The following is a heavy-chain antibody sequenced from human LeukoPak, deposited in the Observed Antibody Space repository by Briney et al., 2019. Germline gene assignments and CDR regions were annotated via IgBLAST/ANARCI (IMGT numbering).Heavy chain of an antibody. CDR3: ARLNFRGGEALHFDS. CDR2: IHSDGTT. Sequence: SETLFLTCSVSGGSLTNYYWGWIRQPPGKGLEFIGYIHSDGTTNYDSSLQSRVAISLDTSKIQFSLRLYSVTAADTALYFCARLNFRGGEALHFDSWGQGTLVTVSS. V-gene: IGHV4-4*09. CDR1: GGSLTNYY. J-gene: IGHJ4*02. D-gene: IGHD3-16*01.